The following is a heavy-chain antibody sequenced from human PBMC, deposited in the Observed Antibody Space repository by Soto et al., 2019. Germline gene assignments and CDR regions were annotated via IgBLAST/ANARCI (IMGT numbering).Heavy chain of an antibody. CDR1: GGSFSGYY. V-gene: IGHV4-34*01. J-gene: IGHJ6*02. Sequence: PSESLSLPCAVDGGSFSGYYWSWIRQPPGKGLEWIGEINHSGSTNYNPSVKSRVTISVDTSKNQFYLKLRYAATAVYYCARRETLERRQSLLYYYGMDVWGQGTTVTVSS. D-gene: IGHD1-1*01. CDR2: INHSGST. CDR3: ARRETLERRQSLLYYYGMDV.